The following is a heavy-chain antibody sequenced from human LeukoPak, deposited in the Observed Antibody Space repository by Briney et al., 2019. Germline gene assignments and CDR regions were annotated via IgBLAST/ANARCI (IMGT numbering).Heavy chain of an antibody. D-gene: IGHD5-12*01. CDR1: GFSVSNNY. J-gene: IGHJ4*02. CDR3: AKEPKGIGPKGATIMVFDY. V-gene: IGHV3-53*01. CDR2: IYSGGNT. Sequence: GGSLRLSCAPSGFSVSNNYMSWVRQAPGKGLEWVSVIYSGGNTYYADSVKGRFTISRDNSKNTLYLQMNSLRAEDTAVYYCAKEPKGIGPKGATIMVFDYWGQGTLVTVSS.